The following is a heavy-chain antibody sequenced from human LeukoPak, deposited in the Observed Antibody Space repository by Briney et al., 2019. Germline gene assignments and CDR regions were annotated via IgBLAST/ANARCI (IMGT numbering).Heavy chain of an antibody. CDR1: GFTFSSYG. J-gene: IGHJ6*03. V-gene: IGHV3-30*02. CDR3: AKDLAPMAQGYYYMDV. D-gene: IGHD2-2*01. Sequence: GGSLRLSCAASGFTFSSYGMHWVRQAPGKGLEWVAFIRYDGSNKYYADSVKGRFTISRDNSKNTLYLQMNGLRAEDTAVYYCAKDLAPMAQGYYYMDVWGKGTTVTISS. CDR2: IRYDGSNK.